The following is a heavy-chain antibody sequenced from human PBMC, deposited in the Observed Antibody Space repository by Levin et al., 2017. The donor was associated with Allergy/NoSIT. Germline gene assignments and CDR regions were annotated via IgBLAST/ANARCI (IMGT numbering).Heavy chain of an antibody. D-gene: IGHD3-10*01. CDR3: AKEGQKQLLWFRESPFDY. CDR2: ISGSGGST. J-gene: IGHJ4*02. Sequence: PGESLKISCAASGFTFSSYAMSWVRQAPGKGLEWVSAISGSGGSTYYADSVKGRFTISRDNSKNTLYLQMNSLRAEDTAVYYCAKEGQKQLLWFRESPFDYWGQGTLVTVSS. CDR1: GFTFSSYA. V-gene: IGHV3-23*01.